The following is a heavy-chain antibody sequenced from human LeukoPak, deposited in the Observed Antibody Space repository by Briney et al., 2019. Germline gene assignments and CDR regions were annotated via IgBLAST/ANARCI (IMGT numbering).Heavy chain of an antibody. D-gene: IGHD3-10*01. CDR2: INPNSGGT. CDR3: ARGTMVRGVKGYYYYMDV. Sequence: ASVKVSCKASGGTFSSHAIIWVRQAPGQGLEWMGWINPNSGGTNYAQKFQGRVTMTRDTSISTAYMELSRLRSDDTAVYYCARGTMVRGVKGYYYYMDVWGKGTTVTVSS. CDR1: GGTFSSHA. J-gene: IGHJ6*03. V-gene: IGHV1-2*02.